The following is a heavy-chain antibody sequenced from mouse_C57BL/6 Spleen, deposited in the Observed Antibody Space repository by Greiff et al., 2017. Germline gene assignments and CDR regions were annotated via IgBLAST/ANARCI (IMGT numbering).Heavy chain of an antibody. Sequence: VQLQQSGAELARPGASVKMSCKASGYTFTSYTMHWVKQRPGQGLEWIGYINPSSGYTKYNQKFKDKATLTADKSSSTAYMQLISLTSEDSAVYYCTRCYYNGAWFAYWGQGTLVTVSA. CDR1: GYTFTSYT. V-gene: IGHV1-4*01. D-gene: IGHD1-1*01. CDR2: INPSSGYT. J-gene: IGHJ3*01. CDR3: TRCYYNGAWFAY.